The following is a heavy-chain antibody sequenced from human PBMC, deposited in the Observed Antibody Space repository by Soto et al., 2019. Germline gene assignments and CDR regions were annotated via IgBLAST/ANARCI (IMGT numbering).Heavy chain of an antibody. V-gene: IGHV3-23*01. CDR2: ISGSGGST. CDR3: AKDRVGTYYYDSSGLDY. CDR1: GFTFSSYA. Sequence: PGGSRRLSCAASGFTFSSYAMSWVRQAPGKGLEWVSAISGSGGSTYYADSVKGRFTISRDNSKNTLYLQMNSLRAEDTAVYYCAKDRVGTYYYDSSGLDYWGQGTLVTVSS. J-gene: IGHJ4*02. D-gene: IGHD3-22*01.